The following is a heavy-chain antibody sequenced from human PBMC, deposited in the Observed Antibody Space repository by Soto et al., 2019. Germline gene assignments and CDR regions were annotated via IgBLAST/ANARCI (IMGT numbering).Heavy chain of an antibody. CDR3: AKDPNGDHLGAFDH. V-gene: IGHV3-23*01. J-gene: IGHJ4*02. CDR2: ISGNGGGT. D-gene: IGHD4-17*01. CDR1: GFSFSRYA. Sequence: EVPLLESGGGLVQPGGSLRLSCAASGFSFSRYAITWVRQAPGKGLEWVSSISGNGGGTHYADSVKGRFTISRDSSKDMVFLQMNSLRVEDTAVYYCAKDPNGDHLGAFDHWGQGTLLTVSS.